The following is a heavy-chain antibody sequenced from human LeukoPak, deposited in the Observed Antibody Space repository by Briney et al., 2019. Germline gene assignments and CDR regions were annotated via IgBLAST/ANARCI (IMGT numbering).Heavy chain of an antibody. Sequence: PGGSLRLSCAASGFTFGSHAMSWVRQAPGKGLEWVSYISSSSSTIYYADSVKGRFTISRDNAKNSLYLQMNSLRDEDTAVYYCARAAYGDYVFDYWGQGTLVTVSS. D-gene: IGHD4-17*01. J-gene: IGHJ4*02. CDR2: ISSSSSTI. V-gene: IGHV3-48*02. CDR1: GFTFGSHA. CDR3: ARAAYGDYVFDY.